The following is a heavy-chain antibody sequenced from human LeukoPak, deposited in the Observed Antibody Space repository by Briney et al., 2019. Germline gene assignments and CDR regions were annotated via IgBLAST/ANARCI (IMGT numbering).Heavy chain of an antibody. D-gene: IGHD4-23*01. V-gene: IGHV4-39*07. CDR1: GGYIITSGHY. Sequence: IPAETLSLTCTVSGGYIITSGHYWGWIRQPPGKGLEWIGSIYDTGVTSTNPFFRSRMSISVDTSTNKFSLNLTSVTAADAAVYYCARERSSYGGNSWFDPWGQGTLVTVSS. CDR3: ARERSSYGGNSWFDP. CDR2: IYDTGVT. J-gene: IGHJ5*02.